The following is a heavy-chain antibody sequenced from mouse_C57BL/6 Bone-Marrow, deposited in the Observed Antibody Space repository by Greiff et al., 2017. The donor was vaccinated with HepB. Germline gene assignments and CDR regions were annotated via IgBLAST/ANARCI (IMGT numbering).Heavy chain of an antibody. CDR1: GFTFSDYY. D-gene: IGHD2-3*01. V-gene: IGHV5-12*01. CDR2: ISNGGGST. Sequence: EVKLLESGGGLVQPGGSLKLSCAASGFTFSDYYMYWVRQTPEKRLEWVAYISNGGGSTYYPDTVKGRFTISRDNAKNTLYLQMSRLKSEDTAMYYCARRDGYYYYAMDYWGQGTSVTVSS. CDR3: ARRDGYYYYAMDY. J-gene: IGHJ4*01.